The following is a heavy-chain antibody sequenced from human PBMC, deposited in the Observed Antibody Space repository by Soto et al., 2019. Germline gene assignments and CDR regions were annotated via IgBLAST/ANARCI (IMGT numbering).Heavy chain of an antibody. J-gene: IGHJ4*02. V-gene: IGHV4-59*01. CDR2: MFYSGST. D-gene: IGHD3-22*01. Sequence: QVQVQESGPGLVKPSETLSLTCTVSDDSINSKYWSWFRQPPGKGLALIGYMFYSGSTNNTPSLKSRVTISLDTSKNQFSLKLSSVTAADTAVYYCARDRGSHDSSGYFYYWGQGILVTVSS. CDR1: DDSINSKY. CDR3: ARDRGSHDSSGYFYY.